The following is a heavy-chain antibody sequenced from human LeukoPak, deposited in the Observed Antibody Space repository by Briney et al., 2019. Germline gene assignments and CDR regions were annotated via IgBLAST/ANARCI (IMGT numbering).Heavy chain of an antibody. D-gene: IGHD3-22*01. V-gene: IGHV3-11*01. J-gene: IGHJ6*02. Sequence: GGSLRLSCAASGFTFSDYYMSWIRQAPGKGLEWVSYISSSGSTIYYADSVKGRFTISRDNAKNSLYLQMNSLRAEDTAVYYCARSNYDSSGYYPYGMDVWGQGTTVTVSS. CDR1: GFTFSDYY. CDR3: ARSNYDSSGYYPYGMDV. CDR2: ISSSGSTI.